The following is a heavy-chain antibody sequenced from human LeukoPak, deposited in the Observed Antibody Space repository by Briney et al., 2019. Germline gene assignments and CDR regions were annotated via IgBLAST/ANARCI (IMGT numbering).Heavy chain of an antibody. CDR1: GGSISSGGYY. J-gene: IGHJ4*02. D-gene: IGHD4-23*01. Sequence: SETLSLTCTVSGGSISSGGYYWSWIRQHPGKGLGWIGYIYYSGSTYYNPSLKSRVTISVDTSKNQFSLKLSSVTAADTAVYYCARLDPSQSVYGGNSIDYWGQGTLVTVSS. V-gene: IGHV4-31*03. CDR3: ARLDPSQSVYGGNSIDY. CDR2: IYYSGST.